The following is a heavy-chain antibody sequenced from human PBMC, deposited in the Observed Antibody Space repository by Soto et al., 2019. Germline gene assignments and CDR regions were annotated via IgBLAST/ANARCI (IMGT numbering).Heavy chain of an antibody. Sequence: EVQLLESGGGLVQPGGSLRLSCAASGFTFRSYAMNWVRQAPGKGLEWVSGISGSGISTYYADSEKGRFTISGDNSKNTEYLRMNRLRAVDTDVYYFGKDEVVVVSATGLEDWGQGTLVTVSS. V-gene: IGHV3-23*01. D-gene: IGHD2-2*01. CDR2: ISGSGIST. CDR1: GFTFRSYA. J-gene: IGHJ4*02. CDR3: GKDEVVVVSATGLED.